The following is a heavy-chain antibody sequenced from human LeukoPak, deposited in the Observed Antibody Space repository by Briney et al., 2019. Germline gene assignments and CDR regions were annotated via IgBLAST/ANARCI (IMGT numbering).Heavy chain of an antibody. V-gene: IGHV4-34*01. D-gene: IGHD2-15*01. CDR2: INHSGST. J-gene: IGHJ5*02. CDR1: GGSFSGYY. Sequence: SETLSLTCAVYGGSFSGYYWSWIRQPPGKGLEWIGEINHSGSTNYNPSLKSRVTISVDTSKNQFSLKLSSVTAADTAVYYCARGVACSGGSCSRVRRMNWFDPWGQGTLVTVSS. CDR3: ARGVACSGGSCSRVRRMNWFDP.